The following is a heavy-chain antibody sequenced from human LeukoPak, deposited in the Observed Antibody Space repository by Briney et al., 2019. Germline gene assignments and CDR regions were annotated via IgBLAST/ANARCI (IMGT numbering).Heavy chain of an antibody. CDR1: GFTFSSNW. Sequence: GGSLRLSCAASGFTFSSNWMHWVRQAPGKGLVWVSRSNEDGSTTNYADSVKGRFTISRDNAKNTLFLQMSSLTVDDTAVYYCVRDLGGRSGHWGQGTLVTVSS. D-gene: IGHD1-26*01. V-gene: IGHV3-74*01. J-gene: IGHJ4*02. CDR2: SNEDGSTT. CDR3: VRDLGGRSGH.